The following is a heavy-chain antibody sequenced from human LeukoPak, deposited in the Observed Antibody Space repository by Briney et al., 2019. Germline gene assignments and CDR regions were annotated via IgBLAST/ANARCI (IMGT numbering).Heavy chain of an antibody. J-gene: IGHJ4*02. Sequence: GGSLRLSCAASGFTFSTYAMSWVRQPPGKGLEWVSIIRGGGGIIYYADSVKGRFTISRDNSKNTLYLQMNSLRAEDTAVYYCARKGLTGGLDYWGQGTLVTVSS. CDR3: ARKGLTGGLDY. D-gene: IGHD2-8*02. CDR1: GFTFSTYA. V-gene: IGHV3-23*01. CDR2: IRGGGGII.